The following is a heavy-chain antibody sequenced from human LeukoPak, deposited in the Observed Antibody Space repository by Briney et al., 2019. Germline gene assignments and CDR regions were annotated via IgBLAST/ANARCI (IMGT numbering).Heavy chain of an antibody. Sequence: GGSLRLSCAASGFTVSSNYMSWVGQARWKGLEGVSVIYNGRSTYYADSVKGRFTISRDNSKNPLYLQMNSLRAEDTAVYYCARDSGRIPLDYWGQGPLVPVSS. D-gene: IGHD3-10*01. CDR1: GFTVSSNY. CDR2: IYNGRST. V-gene: IGHV3-53*01. CDR3: ARDSGRIPLDY. J-gene: IGHJ4*02.